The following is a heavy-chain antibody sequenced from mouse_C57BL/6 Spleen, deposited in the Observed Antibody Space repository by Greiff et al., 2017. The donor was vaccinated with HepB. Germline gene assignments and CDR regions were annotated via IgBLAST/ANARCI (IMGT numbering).Heavy chain of an antibody. Sequence: EVKLMESGGGLVKPGGSLNLSCAASGFTFSDYGMHWVRQSPEKGLEWVAYISSGSSTIYYADTVKGRYTISRDNAKHTLFLQMTSLRSEDTAMYYCARGLPWYFDVWGTGTTVTVAS. J-gene: IGHJ1*03. CDR3: ARGLPWYFDV. CDR1: GFTFSDYG. V-gene: IGHV5-17*01. CDR2: ISSGSSTI.